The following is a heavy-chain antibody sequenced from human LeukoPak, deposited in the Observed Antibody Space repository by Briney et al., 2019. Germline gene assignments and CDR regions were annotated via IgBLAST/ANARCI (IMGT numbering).Heavy chain of an antibody. Sequence: PSETLSLTCTVSGGSISSYYWSWIRQPAGKGLEWIGRIYTSGSTNYNPSLKSRVTISVDTSKNQFSLKLSSVTAADTAVYYCARTPAYCGGDCYPYYFDYWGQGTLVTVSS. D-gene: IGHD2-21*02. CDR2: IYTSGST. CDR3: ARTPAYCGGDCYPYYFDY. CDR1: GGSISSYY. J-gene: IGHJ4*02. V-gene: IGHV4-4*07.